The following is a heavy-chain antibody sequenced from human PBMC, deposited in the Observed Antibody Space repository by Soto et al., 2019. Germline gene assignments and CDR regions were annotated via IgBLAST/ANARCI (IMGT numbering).Heavy chain of an antibody. Sequence: GGSLRLSCAASGFTFSNYAMSWVRQAPGKGLEWVSFITGSGFDTYTADSVKGRFTVSRDNSKNTLYLQMNSLRAEDTAVYYCAKSRPQYFDDWGQLTLVTVSS. CDR2: ITGSGFDT. V-gene: IGHV3-23*01. CDR3: AKSRPQYFDD. CDR1: GFTFSNYA. J-gene: IGHJ4*02.